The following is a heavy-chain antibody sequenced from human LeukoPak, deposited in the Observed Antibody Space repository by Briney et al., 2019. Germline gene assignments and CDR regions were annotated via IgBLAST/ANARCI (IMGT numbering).Heavy chain of an antibody. Sequence: PSGTLSLTYAVCGGSFSGYYWSWIRQPPGKGLEWIGEINHSGSTNYNPSLKSRVTISVDTSKNQFSLKLSSVTAADTAVYYCARDSYGLRGVFDYWGQGTLVTVSS. J-gene: IGHJ4*02. V-gene: IGHV4-34*01. CDR2: INHSGST. CDR3: ARDSYGLRGVFDY. D-gene: IGHD5-18*01. CDR1: GGSFSGYY.